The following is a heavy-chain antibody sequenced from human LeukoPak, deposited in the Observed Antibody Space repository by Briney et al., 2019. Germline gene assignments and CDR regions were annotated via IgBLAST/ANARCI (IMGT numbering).Heavy chain of an antibody. V-gene: IGHV4-39*01. CDR1: GGSISSSWYY. Sequence: PSETLSLTCTVSGGSISSSWYYWGWIRLPPGKGLEWIGSIYYSGCTHSHPSLETRSTVSVDTSKNLYSLKLSSVDAADTAVYYCARGMRRDCYNPFDYGGQGTLVTVSS. CDR2: IYYSGCT. J-gene: IGHJ4*02. D-gene: IGHD5-24*01. CDR3: ARGMRRDCYNPFDY.